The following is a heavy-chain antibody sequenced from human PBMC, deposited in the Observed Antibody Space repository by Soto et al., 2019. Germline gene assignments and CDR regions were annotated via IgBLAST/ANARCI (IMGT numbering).Heavy chain of an antibody. D-gene: IGHD3-22*01. CDR2: IIPIFGTA. V-gene: IGHV1-69*01. CDR3: ARVSADGYYDSSGYHSRDWFDP. CDR1: GGTFSSYA. J-gene: IGHJ5*02. Sequence: QVQLVQSGAEVKKPGSSVKVSCKASGGTFSSYAISWVRQAPGQGLEWMGGIIPIFGTANYAQKFQGRVRITADESTSTAYMELSSLRSEDTAVYYCARVSADGYYDSSGYHSRDWFDPWGQGTLVTVSS.